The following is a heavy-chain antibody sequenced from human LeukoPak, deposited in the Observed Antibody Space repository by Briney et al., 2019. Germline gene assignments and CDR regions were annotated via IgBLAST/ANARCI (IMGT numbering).Heavy chain of an antibody. CDR2: IYSGGST. CDR1: EFSVGSNY. Sequence: GGSLRLSCAASEFSVGSNYMTWVRQAPGKGLEWVSLIYSGGSTYYADSVKGRFTISRDNSKNTLYLQMNSLRAEDTAVYYCARVGGSGSYYTNYYYYMDVWGKGTTVTISS. J-gene: IGHJ6*03. V-gene: IGHV3-66*01. CDR3: ARVGGSGSYYTNYYYYMDV. D-gene: IGHD3-10*01.